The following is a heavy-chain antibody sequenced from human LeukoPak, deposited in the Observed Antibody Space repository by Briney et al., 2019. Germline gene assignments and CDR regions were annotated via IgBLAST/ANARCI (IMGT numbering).Heavy chain of an antibody. D-gene: IGHD5-12*01. V-gene: IGHV1-2*02. CDR2: INPNSGGT. CDR3: ARGLSYSASEGLDY. J-gene: IGHJ4*02. CDR1: GYTFTGYY. Sequence: ASVKVSCKASGYTFTGYYMHWVRQAPGQGLEWMGWINPNSGGTNYAQKFQGRVTMTRDSSISTAYMELSRLRSDDTAVYYCARGLSYSASEGLDYWGQGTLVTVSS.